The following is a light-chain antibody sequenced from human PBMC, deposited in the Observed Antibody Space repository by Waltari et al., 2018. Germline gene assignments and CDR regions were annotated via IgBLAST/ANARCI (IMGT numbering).Light chain of an antibody. J-gene: IGLJ3*02. CDR2: EAS. V-gene: IGLV2-23*01. CDR3: CSYAGSGSWV. Sequence: QSALTQPASVSGSPGPSISISCIGTSRYVGPSHLVPWSQHHPGKAPKPIVFEASKRPSGVSNRFSGSKAANTASLIISGLQADEEADYYCCSYAGSGSWVFGGGTKVTVI. CDR1: SRYVGPSHL.